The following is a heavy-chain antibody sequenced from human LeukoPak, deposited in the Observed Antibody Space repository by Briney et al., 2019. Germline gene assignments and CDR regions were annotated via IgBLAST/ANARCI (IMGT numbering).Heavy chain of an antibody. V-gene: IGHV4-34*01. D-gene: IGHD5-18*01. Sequence: NPSETLSLTCAVYGGSFSGHYWSWIRQPPGKGLEWIGEINHSGSTNYNPSLKSRVTISVDTSKNQFSLKLSSVTAADTAVYYCARWNRKYSYGLRYWYFDLWGRGTLVTVSS. CDR3: ARWNRKYSYGLRYWYFDL. J-gene: IGHJ2*01. CDR2: INHSGST. CDR1: GGSFSGHY.